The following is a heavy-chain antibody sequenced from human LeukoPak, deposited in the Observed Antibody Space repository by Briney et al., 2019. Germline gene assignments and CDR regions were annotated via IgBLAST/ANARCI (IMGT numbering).Heavy chain of an antibody. CDR3: AHRNTAMVTDYFDF. D-gene: IGHD5-18*01. CDR2: IYWDDDK. CDR1: GFSLGTSGVG. Sequence: SGPTLVNPTQTLTLTCTFSGFSLGTSGVGVGWIRQPPGKALEWLALIYWDDDKRCSPSLKSRLTITRDTSKNQVVLTMTNMDPVDTATYYCAHRNTAMVTDYFDFWGQGTLVTVSS. V-gene: IGHV2-5*02. J-gene: IGHJ4*02.